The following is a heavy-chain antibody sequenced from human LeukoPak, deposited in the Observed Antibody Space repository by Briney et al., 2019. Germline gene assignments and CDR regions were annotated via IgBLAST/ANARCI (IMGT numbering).Heavy chain of an antibody. V-gene: IGHV3-33*01. CDR2: IWYDGSNK. CDR1: GFTFSSYG. J-gene: IGHJ4*02. D-gene: IGHD6-25*01. Sequence: GGSLRLSCAASGFTFSSYGVHWVRQAPGKGLEWVAVIWYDGSNKYYADSVKGRFTISRDNSKNTLYLQMNSLRVEDTAVYFCARGYSSASYWGQGTLVTVSS. CDR3: ARGYSSASY.